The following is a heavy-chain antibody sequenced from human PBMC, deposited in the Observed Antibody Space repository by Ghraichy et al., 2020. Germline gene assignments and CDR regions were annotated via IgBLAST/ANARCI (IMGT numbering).Heavy chain of an antibody. J-gene: IGHJ6*02. D-gene: IGHD1-14*01. CDR3: ARDTEYYYYYGMDV. CDR2: IYSGGST. CDR1: GFTVSSNY. Sequence: GGSLRLSCAAPGFTVSSNYMSWVRQAPGKGLEWVSVIYSGGSTYYADSVKGRFTISRDNSKNTLYLQMNSLRAEDTAVYYCARDTEYYYYYGMDVWGQGTTVTVSS. V-gene: IGHV3-53*01.